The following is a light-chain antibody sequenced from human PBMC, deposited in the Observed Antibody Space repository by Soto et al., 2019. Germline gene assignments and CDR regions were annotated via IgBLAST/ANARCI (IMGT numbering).Light chain of an antibody. CDR1: QSVRSRY. V-gene: IGKV3-20*01. CDR3: QQYGSSVT. J-gene: IGKJ4*01. CDR2: DAS. Sequence: DIVLTQSPGTLSLSPVERATLSFRASQSVRSRYLAWYQQKAGQAPRLLIYDASRRATGIPDRFSGSGSGTYFTLTISRLEAEDFAVYYCQQYGSSVTFGGGTKVEIK.